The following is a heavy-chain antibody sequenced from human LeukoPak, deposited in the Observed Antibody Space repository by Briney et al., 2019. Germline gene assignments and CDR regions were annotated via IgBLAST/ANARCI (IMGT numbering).Heavy chain of an antibody. J-gene: IGHJ4*02. CDR1: GFTFSSYC. Sequence: GGSLRLSCAASGFTFSSYCMTWVRLAPGKGLEWVSSIAFSVDDIYNADSVEGRFTVSRDNAKNSVYLQMNSLRAEDTAVYYCARDCGVSSGYYGVTEVDYCGQGTLVTVSS. D-gene: IGHD3-22*01. V-gene: IGHV3-21*04. CDR2: IAFSVDDI. CDR3: ARDCGVSSGYYGVTEVDY.